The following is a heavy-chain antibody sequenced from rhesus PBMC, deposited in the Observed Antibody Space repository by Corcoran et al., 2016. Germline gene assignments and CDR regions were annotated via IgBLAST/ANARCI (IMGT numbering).Heavy chain of an antibody. V-gene: IGHV3S18*01. D-gene: IGHD5-12*01. Sequence: EVQLVETGGGLVQPGGSLRLSCAASGFSFSDYYMYWVRQAPGKGLGWVSGISYSGSSTYYADSVEVRFTISRENAKNTLYLQMDSLRAEDTAVYYCARGYSNTYMDYWGQGVLVTVSS. CDR2: ISYSGSST. CDR1: GFSFSDYY. CDR3: ARGYSNTYMDY. J-gene: IGHJ4*01.